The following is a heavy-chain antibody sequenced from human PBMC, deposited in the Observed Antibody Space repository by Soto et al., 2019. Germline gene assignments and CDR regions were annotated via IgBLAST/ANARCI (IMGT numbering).Heavy chain of an antibody. Sequence: SEPLSLTRIICYVYICRSYRSWIRQHPGKGLEWIGYIYYSGSTNYNPSLKSRVTISVDTSKNQFSLKLSSVTAADTAVYYCARRYGYCFDYWGQGTLVTVS. V-gene: IGHV4-59*08. CDR1: YVYICRSY. D-gene: IGHD2-2*03. CDR3: ARRYGYCFDY. CDR2: IYYSGST. J-gene: IGHJ4*02.